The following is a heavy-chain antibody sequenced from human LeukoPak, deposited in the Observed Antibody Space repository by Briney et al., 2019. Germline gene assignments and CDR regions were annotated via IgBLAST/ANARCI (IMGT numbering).Heavy chain of an antibody. CDR3: ARASRWDYYDSSGYSKYYFDY. CDR2: IYYSGST. Sequence: PSETLSLTCTVSGGSIRSYYWSWIRQPPGKGLEWIGYIYYSGSTNYNPSLKSRVTISVDTSKNQFSLKLSSVTAADTAVYYCARASRWDYYDSSGYSKYYFDYWGQGTLVTVSS. V-gene: IGHV4-59*01. D-gene: IGHD3-22*01. J-gene: IGHJ4*02. CDR1: GGSIRSYY.